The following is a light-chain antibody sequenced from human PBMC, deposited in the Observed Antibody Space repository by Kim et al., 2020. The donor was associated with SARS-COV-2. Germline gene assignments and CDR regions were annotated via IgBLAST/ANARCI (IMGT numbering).Light chain of an antibody. CDR2: RDI. J-gene: IGLJ2*01. Sequence: SYELTQPPSVSVSPGQTASITCPGDNLGGKYVSWYQQKPGQPPVLVIYRDIKRPSGIPERFSGSNSGNIATLTISGTQAMDEADYYCQAWDMRTVVFGGGTQLTVL. V-gene: IGLV3-1*01. CDR3: QAWDMRTVV. CDR1: NLGGKY.